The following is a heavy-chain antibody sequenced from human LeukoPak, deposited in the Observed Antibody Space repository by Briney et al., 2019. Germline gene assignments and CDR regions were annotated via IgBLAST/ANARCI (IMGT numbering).Heavy chain of an antibody. Sequence: SETLSLTCTVSGGSISSSSYYWGWIRQPPGKGLEWIGSIYYSGSTYYNPSLKSRVTISVDTSKNQFSLKLSSVTAADTAVYYCARALVTRLGPFDYWGRGTLVTVSS. D-gene: IGHD2-21*02. CDR1: GGSISSSSYY. CDR3: ARALVTRLGPFDY. J-gene: IGHJ4*02. V-gene: IGHV4-39*07. CDR2: IYYSGST.